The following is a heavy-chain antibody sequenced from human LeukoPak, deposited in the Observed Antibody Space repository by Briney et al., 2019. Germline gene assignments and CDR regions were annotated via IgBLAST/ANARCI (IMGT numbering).Heavy chain of an antibody. CDR2: ISHDGGAK. Sequence: GTSLRLSCAVSGYTIRIYGMHWVRQAPGKGLEWVAMISHDGGAKYYGDSVKGRFTISRDDSKNTLYLQMNSLSTEDTALYYCAKDWGSSDWYNYFDPWGQGTLVTVSS. V-gene: IGHV3-30*18. D-gene: IGHD6-19*01. J-gene: IGHJ5*02. CDR3: AKDWGSSDWYNYFDP. CDR1: GYTIRIYG.